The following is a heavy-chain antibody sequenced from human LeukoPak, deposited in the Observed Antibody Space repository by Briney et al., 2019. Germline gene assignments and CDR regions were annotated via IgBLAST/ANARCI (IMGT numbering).Heavy chain of an antibody. V-gene: IGHV1-2*06. Sequence: GASVKVSCKASGYTFTGYYMHWVRQAPGQGLEWMGRINPNSGGTNYAQKFQGRVTMTRDTSISTAYMELSRLGSDDTAVYYCAGTPGIAAAGNFRHFDYWGQGTLATVSS. D-gene: IGHD6-13*01. CDR1: GYTFTGYY. CDR2: INPNSGGT. CDR3: AGTPGIAAAGNFRHFDY. J-gene: IGHJ4*02.